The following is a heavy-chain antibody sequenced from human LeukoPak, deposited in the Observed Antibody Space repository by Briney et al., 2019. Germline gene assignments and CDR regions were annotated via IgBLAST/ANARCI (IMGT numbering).Heavy chain of an antibody. CDR3: AKDLAYYYDSSGYYQPDY. CDR2: IRYDGSNK. D-gene: IGHD3-22*01. V-gene: IGHV3-30*02. CDR1: GFTFSSYG. Sequence: GGSLRLSCAASGFTFSSYGMHWVRQAPGKGLDWVAFIRYDGSNKYYADSVKGRFTISRDNSKNTLYLQMNSLRAEDTAVYYCAKDLAYYYDSSGYYQPDYWGQGTLVTVSS. J-gene: IGHJ4*02.